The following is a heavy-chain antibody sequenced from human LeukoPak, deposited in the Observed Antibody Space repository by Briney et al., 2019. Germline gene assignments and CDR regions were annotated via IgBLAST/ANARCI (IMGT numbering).Heavy chain of an antibody. CDR3: ARDRSGSRWRWFDP. D-gene: IGHD6-13*01. CDR2: INPTGGSA. J-gene: IGHJ5*02. V-gene: IGHV1-46*01. Sequence: GASVKVSCKASGYTFTNYYIHWVRQAPGQGLEWMGIINPTGGSASYAQTFQGRVSMTSDTSTSTLYLELSSLRSEDTAVYYCARDRSGSRWRWFDPWGQGTLVTVSS. CDR1: GYTFTNYY.